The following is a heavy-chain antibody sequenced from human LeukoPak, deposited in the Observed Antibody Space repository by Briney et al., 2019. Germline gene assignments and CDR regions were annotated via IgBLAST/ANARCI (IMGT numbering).Heavy chain of an antibody. CDR1: GGTFSSYA. D-gene: IGHD2-2*01. CDR2: IIPIFGTA. CDR3: ASSYCSSTSCCVGVRHYYYYYMDV. Sequence: ASVKVPCKASGGTFSSYAISWVRQAPGQGLEWMGGIIPIFGTANYAQKFQGRVTITADESTSTAYMELSSLRSEDTAVYYCASSYCSSTSCCVGVRHYYYYYMDVWGKGTTVTISS. J-gene: IGHJ6*03. V-gene: IGHV1-69*13.